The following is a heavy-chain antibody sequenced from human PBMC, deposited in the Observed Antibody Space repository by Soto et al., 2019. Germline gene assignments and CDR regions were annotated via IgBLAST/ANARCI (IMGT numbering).Heavy chain of an antibody. D-gene: IGHD6-13*01. CDR1: GFTFSSYA. J-gene: IGHJ4*02. CDR3: AWVPFGSSSWYGY. Sequence: GGSLRLSCAASGFTFSSYAMSWVRQAPGKGLEWVSAISGSGGSTYYADSVKGRFTISRDNSKNTLYLQMNSLRAEDTAVYYCAWVPFGSSSWYGYWGQGTLVTVSS. V-gene: IGHV3-23*01. CDR2: ISGSGGST.